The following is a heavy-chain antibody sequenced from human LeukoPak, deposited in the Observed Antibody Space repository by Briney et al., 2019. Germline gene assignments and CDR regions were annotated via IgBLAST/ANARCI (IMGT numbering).Heavy chain of an antibody. Sequence: PSETLSLTCTVSGGSISSYYWSWIRQPPGKGLEWIGYIYYSGSTNYNPSLKSRVTISVDTSKNQFSPKLSSVTAADTAVYYCAREYYYDSSGNEGAFDIWGQGTMVTVSS. CDR2: IYYSGST. CDR1: GGSISSYY. V-gene: IGHV4-59*01. J-gene: IGHJ3*02. CDR3: AREYYYDSSGNEGAFDI. D-gene: IGHD3-22*01.